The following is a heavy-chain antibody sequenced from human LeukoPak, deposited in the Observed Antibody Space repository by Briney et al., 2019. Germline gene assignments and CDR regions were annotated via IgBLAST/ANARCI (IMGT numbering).Heavy chain of an antibody. Sequence: SGGSLRLSCAASGFTFSSYGMHWVRQAPGKGLEWVAVISYDGSNKYYADSVKGRFTISRDNSKNTLYLQMNSLRAEDTAVYYCAKDGYRSGLDYWGQGTLVTVSS. J-gene: IGHJ4*02. CDR1: GFTFSSYG. CDR2: ISYDGSNK. CDR3: AKDGYRSGLDY. D-gene: IGHD6-13*01. V-gene: IGHV3-30*18.